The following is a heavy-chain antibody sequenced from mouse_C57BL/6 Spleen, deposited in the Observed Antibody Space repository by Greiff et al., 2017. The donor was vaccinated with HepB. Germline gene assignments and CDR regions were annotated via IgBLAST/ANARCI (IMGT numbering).Heavy chain of an antibody. Sequence: VQLQQPGAELVRPGSSVKLTCKASGYTFTSYWMHWVKQRPIQGLEWIGNIDPSDSETHYNQKFKDKATLTVDKSSSTAYMQLSSLTSEDSAVYYCATQLRLREMDYWGQGTSVTVSS. CDR1: GYTFTSYW. J-gene: IGHJ4*01. CDR2: IDPSDSET. D-gene: IGHD3-2*02. V-gene: IGHV1-52*01. CDR3: ATQLRLREMDY.